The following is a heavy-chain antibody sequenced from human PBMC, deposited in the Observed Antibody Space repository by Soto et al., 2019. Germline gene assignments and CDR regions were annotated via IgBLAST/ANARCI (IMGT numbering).Heavy chain of an antibody. J-gene: IGHJ6*02. CDR3: ARATVTTEYGMDV. D-gene: IGHD4-17*01. Sequence: QVQLQESGPGLVKPSGTLSLTCAVSGGSISSSNWWSWVRQPPGKGLEWIGEIYHSGSTNYNPSLKSRVNISVDKSKDQFSLKLSSVTAADTAVYYCARATVTTEYGMDVWGQGTTVTVSS. V-gene: IGHV4-4*02. CDR1: GGSISSSNW. CDR2: IYHSGST.